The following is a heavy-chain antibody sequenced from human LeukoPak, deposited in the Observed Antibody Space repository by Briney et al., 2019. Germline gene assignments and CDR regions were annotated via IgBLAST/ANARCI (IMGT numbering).Heavy chain of an antibody. CDR1: GYTFTGYY. V-gene: IGHV1-2*02. Sequence: ASVKVSCKASGYTFTGYYMHWVRQAPGQGLEWMGWINPNSGGTNYAQKFQGSVTMTRDTSISTAYMELSRLRSDDTAVYSCARSYRDCSSTSCPRLWFDPWGQGTLVTVSS. CDR2: INPNSGGT. J-gene: IGHJ5*02. D-gene: IGHD2-2*01. CDR3: ARSYRDCSSTSCPRLWFDP.